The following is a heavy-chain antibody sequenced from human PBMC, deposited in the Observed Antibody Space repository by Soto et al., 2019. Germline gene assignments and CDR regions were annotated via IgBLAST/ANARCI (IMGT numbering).Heavy chain of an antibody. CDR2: MNPNSGNT. CDR1: GYTFTSYD. Sequence: QVQLVQSGAEVKTPGASVKVSCKASGYTFTSYDINWVRQATGQGLEWMGWMNPNSGNTGYAQKFQGSVTXTXYTSISTAYMELSSLRSEDTAVYYCARERTTISMDVWGQGTTVTVSS. D-gene: IGHD3-9*01. V-gene: IGHV1-8*01. J-gene: IGHJ6*02. CDR3: ARERTTISMDV.